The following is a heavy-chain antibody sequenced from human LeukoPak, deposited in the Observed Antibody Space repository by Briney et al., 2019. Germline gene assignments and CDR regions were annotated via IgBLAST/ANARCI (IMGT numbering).Heavy chain of an antibody. CDR2: ISPSDSHK. J-gene: IGHJ4*02. D-gene: IGHD1-1*01. Sequence: PGGSLRLSCAASGFTFSDYYMSWIRQAPGKGLEWVSYISPSDSHKCDADSVKGRFTVSRDNAKNSLYMQMNSLRVEDTAVYYCARTGRTSIDYWGQGTLVTVSS. V-gene: IGHV3-11*04. CDR1: GFTFSDYY. CDR3: ARTGRTSIDY.